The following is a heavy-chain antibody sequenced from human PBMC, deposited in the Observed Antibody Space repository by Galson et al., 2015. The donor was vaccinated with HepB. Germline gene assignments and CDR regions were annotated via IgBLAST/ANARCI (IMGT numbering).Heavy chain of an antibody. D-gene: IGHD6-13*01. J-gene: IGHJ4*02. V-gene: IGHV4-4*07. Sequence: LSLTCTVSGGSISTYYWSWIRQPAGKGLEWIGRIYTSGTTNYSPSLKSRVTMSVDTSKNQFSLKLNSVTAADTAVYYCARDAASPYSSSWYVDYWGQGTLVTVSS. CDR1: GGSISTYY. CDR2: IYTSGTT. CDR3: ARDAASPYSSSWYVDY.